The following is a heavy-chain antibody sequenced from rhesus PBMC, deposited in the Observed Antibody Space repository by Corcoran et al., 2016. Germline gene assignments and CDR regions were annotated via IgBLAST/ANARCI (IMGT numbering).Heavy chain of an antibody. V-gene: IGHV4S10*01. CDR3: ARDQVSIAAAVTGGYDV. D-gene: IGHD6-25*01. J-gene: IGHJ5-1*01. CDR1: GGSISASYR. Sequence: QVQLQESGPGVVKPSETLSLTCAVSGGSISASYRWSWIRQPPGKGLEWIGYTYGSNRSTNYNPPRKSRVTISKDTFKHSCSLKGSLVTAAYRAVYYGARDQVSIAAAVTGGYDVWGPGVLVTVSS. CDR2: TYGSNRST.